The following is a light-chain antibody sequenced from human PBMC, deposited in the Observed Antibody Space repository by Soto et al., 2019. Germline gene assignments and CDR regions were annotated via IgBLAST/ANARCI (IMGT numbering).Light chain of an antibody. CDR1: QTVNSF. V-gene: IGKV3-11*01. Sequence: EIVLTQSPAALSLSPGERATLSCRASQTVNSFLAWYQQKPGLAPRLLIYDASNRATGIPARFSGSGSGTDFTLTLSSLEPEDFAVYYCQQCSAWPQTFGQGTKLEIK. CDR3: QQCSAWPQT. CDR2: DAS. J-gene: IGKJ2*01.